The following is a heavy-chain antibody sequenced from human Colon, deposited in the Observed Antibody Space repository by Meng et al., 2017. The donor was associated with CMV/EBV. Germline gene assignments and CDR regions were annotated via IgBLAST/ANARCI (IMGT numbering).Heavy chain of an antibody. D-gene: IGHD2-8*02. V-gene: IGHV3-23*03. Sequence: GGSLRLSCAASGFSFSDYYMNWVRQAPGKGLEWVSLIYAGGRSTYYAAAVKGRFTVSRDNSENTVYLEMSSLRAEDTGIYYCAKAGYWYFFDAWGQGTLVTVSS. CDR1: GFSFSDYY. J-gene: IGHJ4*02. CDR3: AKAGYWYFFDA. CDR2: IYAGGRST.